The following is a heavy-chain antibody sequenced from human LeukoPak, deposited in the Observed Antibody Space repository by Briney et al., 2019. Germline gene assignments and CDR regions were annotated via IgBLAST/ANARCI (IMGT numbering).Heavy chain of an antibody. J-gene: IGHJ3*02. CDR1: GGSISSGGYS. Sequence: PSETLSLTCAVSGGSISSGGYSWSWIRQPPGKGPEWIGYIYHSGSTYYNPSLKSRVTISVDRSKDQFSLKLSSVTAADTAVYYCARAWRGDAFDIWGQGTMLTVSS. CDR3: ARAWRGDAFDI. V-gene: IGHV4-30-2*01. CDR2: IYHSGST. D-gene: IGHD3-10*01.